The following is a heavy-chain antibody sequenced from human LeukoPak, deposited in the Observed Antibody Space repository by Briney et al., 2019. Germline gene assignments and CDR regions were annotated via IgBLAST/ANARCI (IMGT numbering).Heavy chain of an antibody. Sequence: ASVKVSCKASGYTFTSHYMHWVRQAPGQGLEWMGIINPSGGSTSYAQKFQGRVTMTRDTSTSTVYMELSSLRSEDTAVYYCARDSRIVVPAATPPPSHFYYYYGMDVWGQGTTVTVSS. J-gene: IGHJ6*02. CDR1: GYTFTSHY. V-gene: IGHV1-46*01. CDR3: ARDSRIVVPAATPPPSHFYYYYGMDV. D-gene: IGHD2-2*01. CDR2: INPSGGST.